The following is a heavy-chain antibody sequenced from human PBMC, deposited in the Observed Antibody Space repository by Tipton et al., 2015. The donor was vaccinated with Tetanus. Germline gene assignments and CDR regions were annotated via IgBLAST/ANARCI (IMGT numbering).Heavy chain of an antibody. CDR1: GGSISSGGYY. Sequence: TLSLTCSVSGGSISSGGYYWSWLRQHPGKGLEWLGYIYYTGNTYYNPSLKSRLTISLDTSKNQFSLRLSSLSAADTAVYLCARRGGGSTFDHWGQGTLVTVSS. CDR2: IYYTGNT. J-gene: IGHJ4*02. D-gene: IGHD1-26*01. V-gene: IGHV4-31*03. CDR3: ARRGGGSTFDH.